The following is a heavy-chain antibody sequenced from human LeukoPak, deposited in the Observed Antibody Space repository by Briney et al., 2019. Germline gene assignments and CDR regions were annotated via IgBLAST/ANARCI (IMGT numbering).Heavy chain of an antibody. V-gene: IGHV4-34*01. D-gene: IGHD3-22*01. CDR2: INHSGST. CDR3: ARLVYYDSSGYWYYFDY. Sequence: SETLSLTCAVYGGSFSGYYWSWIRQPPGKGLEWIGEINHSGSTNYNPSLKSRVTISVDTSKNQFSLKLSSVTAADTAVYYCARLVYYDSSGYWYYFDYWGQGTLVTVSS. CDR1: GGSFSGYY. J-gene: IGHJ4*02.